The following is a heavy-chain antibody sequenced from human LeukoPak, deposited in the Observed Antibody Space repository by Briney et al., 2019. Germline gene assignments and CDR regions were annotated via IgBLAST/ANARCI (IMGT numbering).Heavy chain of an antibody. CDR1: GYSISSGYH. V-gene: IGHV4-4*07. Sequence: PSETPSLTCTGSGYSISSGYHWGWIRRPAGKGLEWIGRIYTSGSTNYNPSLKSRVTMSVDTSKNQFSLNLSSVTAADTAVYYCATAGGRDYSGWEFDSWGQGTLVTVSS. CDR3: ATAGGRDYSGWEFDS. D-gene: IGHD1-26*01. J-gene: IGHJ4*02. CDR2: IYTSGST.